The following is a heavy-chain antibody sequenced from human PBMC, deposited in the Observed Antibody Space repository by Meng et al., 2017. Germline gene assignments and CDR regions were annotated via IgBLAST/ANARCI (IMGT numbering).Heavy chain of an antibody. CDR3: AREYGDYGNYFDY. J-gene: IGHJ4*02. V-gene: IGHV3-33*01. CDR2: IWYDGSNK. Sequence: GESLKISCAASGFTFSSYGMHWVRQAPGKGLEWVAVIWYDGSNKYYADSVKGRFTISRDNSKNTLYLQMNSLRAEDTAVYYCAREYGDYGNYFDYWGQGTPVTVSS. D-gene: IGHD4-17*01. CDR1: GFTFSSYG.